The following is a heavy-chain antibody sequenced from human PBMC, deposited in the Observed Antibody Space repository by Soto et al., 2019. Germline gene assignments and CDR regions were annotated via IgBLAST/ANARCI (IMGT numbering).Heavy chain of an antibody. CDR2: IYYSGNT. CDR1: GGSISSGGYY. Sequence: SETLSLTCTVSGGSISSGGYYWSWIRQHPGKGLEWIGYIYYSGNTYYNPSLKSRVTISVDTSKNQFSLKLSSVTAADTAVYYCARGIGVVVPAAMTESWFDPWGQGTLVTVSS. CDR3: ARGIGVVVPAAMTESWFDP. D-gene: IGHD2-2*01. J-gene: IGHJ5*02. V-gene: IGHV4-31*03.